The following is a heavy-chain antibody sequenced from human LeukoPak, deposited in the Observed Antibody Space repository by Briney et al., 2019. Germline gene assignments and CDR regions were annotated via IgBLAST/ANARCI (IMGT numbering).Heavy chain of an antibody. D-gene: IGHD6-13*01. V-gene: IGHV4-4*09. J-gene: IGHJ4*02. CDR3: ARWDTAAGMVDY. CDR1: GGSISSYY. CDR2: IYTSGST. Sequence: SETLSLTCTVSGGSISSYYWSWIRQPPGKGLEWIGYIYTSGSTNYNPSLKGRVTISVDTSKNQFSLKLSSVTAADTAVYYCARWDTAAGMVDYWGQGTLVTVSS.